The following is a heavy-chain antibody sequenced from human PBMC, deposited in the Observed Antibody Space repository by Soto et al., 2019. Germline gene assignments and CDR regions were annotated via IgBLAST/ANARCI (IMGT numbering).Heavy chain of an antibody. V-gene: IGHV4-30-2*01. D-gene: IGHD1-26*01. Sequence: PSETLSLTCAVSGGSISSGGYSWSWIRQPPGKGLEWIGYIYHSGGTYYNPSLKSRVTISVDRSKNQFSLKLSSVTAADTAVYYCAAGGGLLRYYWGQGSLVTGSS. CDR3: AAGGGLLRYY. J-gene: IGHJ4*02. CDR2: IYHSGGT. CDR1: GGSISSGGYS.